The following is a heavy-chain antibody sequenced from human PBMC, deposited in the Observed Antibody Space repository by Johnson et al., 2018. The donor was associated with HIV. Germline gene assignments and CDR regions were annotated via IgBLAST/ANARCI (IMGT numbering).Heavy chain of an antibody. CDR2: IKRTTDGGTT. J-gene: IGHJ3*02. CDR1: GFTFSNAW. D-gene: IGHD1-26*01. V-gene: IGHV3-15*01. CDR3: TTEGWELLHIRAKTTDAFDT. Sequence: VQLVESGGGLVKPGGSLRLSCAASGFTFSNAWMSWVRQAPGKGLEWVGRIKRTTDGGTTDYAAPVKGRFTISRDDSKNTLYRQMNSLKTEDTGVYYCTTEGWELLHIRAKTTDAFDTWGQGTMVTVSS.